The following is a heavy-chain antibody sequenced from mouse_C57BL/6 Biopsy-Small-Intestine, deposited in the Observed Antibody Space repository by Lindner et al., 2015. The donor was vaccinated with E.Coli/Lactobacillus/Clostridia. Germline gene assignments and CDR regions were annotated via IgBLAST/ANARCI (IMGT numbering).Heavy chain of an antibody. CDR1: GYPFTGHY. V-gene: IGHV1-42*01. J-gene: IGHJ1*03. CDR3: ARREGDWYFDV. CDR2: INPGTDGA. Sequence: VQLQESGPELVKPGASVKISCKASGYPFTGHYMNWVKQSPEKSLEWIGEINPGTDGAIYNQKFKARATLTVDRSSSTAYMQLKSLTSEDSAVYYCARREGDWYFDVWGTGTTVTVSS.